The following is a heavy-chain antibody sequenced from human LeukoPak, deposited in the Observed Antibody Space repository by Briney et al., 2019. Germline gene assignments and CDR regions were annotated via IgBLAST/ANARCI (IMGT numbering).Heavy chain of an antibody. Sequence: PSVTLSLTCAVSGGSISSSNWWSWVRQPPGKGLEWIGEIYHSGSTNYNPSLKSRVTISVDTSKNQFSLKLSSVTAADTAVYYCARDLGSLNYYDSSGYDLDYWGQGTLVTVSS. CDR1: GGSISSSNW. CDR3: ARDLGSLNYYDSSGYDLDY. CDR2: IYHSGST. J-gene: IGHJ4*02. V-gene: IGHV4-4*02. D-gene: IGHD3-22*01.